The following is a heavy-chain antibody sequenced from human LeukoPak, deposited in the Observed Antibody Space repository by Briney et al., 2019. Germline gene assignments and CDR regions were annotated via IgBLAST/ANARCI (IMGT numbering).Heavy chain of an antibody. Sequence: PSETLSLTCTVSGNSFGDYYWSWIRQPAGKGLEWIGRIYTSGSTTYNPSLKSRVTMSVDTSKSQFSLNLMSVTAADTAVYYCTRDTGTTGEIKFDPWGQGTLVTVSS. D-gene: IGHD4-17*01. CDR2: IYTSGST. CDR1: GNSFGDYY. CDR3: TRDTGTTGEIKFDP. V-gene: IGHV4-4*07. J-gene: IGHJ5*02.